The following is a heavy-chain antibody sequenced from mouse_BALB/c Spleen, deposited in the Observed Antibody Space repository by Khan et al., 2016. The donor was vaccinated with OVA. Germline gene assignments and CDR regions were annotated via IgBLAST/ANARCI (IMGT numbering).Heavy chain of an antibody. D-gene: IGHD1-1*01. CDR3: ARLANYFSSSCGYYIDY. V-gene: IGHV5-6*01. Sequence: EVELVKSGGDLVKPGGSLKLSCAASGFTFSNYGMSWVRQTPDKRLEWVATISSSGTYIYYPDSVKGRFSISRDNAKNTLYLQMSSLKSEDTAVYYCARLANYFSSSCGYYIDYWGQGSTLTVSS. J-gene: IGHJ2*01. CDR1: GFTFSNYG. CDR2: ISSSGTYI.